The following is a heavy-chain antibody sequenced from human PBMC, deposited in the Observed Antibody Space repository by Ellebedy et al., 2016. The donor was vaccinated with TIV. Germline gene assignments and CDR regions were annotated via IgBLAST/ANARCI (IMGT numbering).Heavy chain of an antibody. CDR2: IPPNNGGT. Sequence: AASVKVSCKTSGYTFTGSYVHWVRQAPGQGLEWMGWIPPNNGGTNYAQKFQGRVTMTRDTSINTAYMELSTLTSDDTAVYYCAISPNQYFFDYWGQGTLVTVSS. V-gene: IGHV1-2*02. J-gene: IGHJ4*02. CDR3: AISPNQYFFDY. D-gene: IGHD3-9*01. CDR1: GYTFTGSY.